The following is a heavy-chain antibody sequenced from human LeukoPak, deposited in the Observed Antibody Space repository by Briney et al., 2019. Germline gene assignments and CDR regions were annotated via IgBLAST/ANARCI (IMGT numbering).Heavy chain of an antibody. V-gene: IGHV4-59*01. CDR3: ARSLSSSSAHDY. J-gene: IGHJ4*02. CDR1: GGSISSYY. CDR2: IYYSGST. D-gene: IGHD6-6*01. Sequence: SETLSLTCTVSGGSISSYYWSWIRQPPGKGLEWIGYIYYSGSTNYNPSLKSRVTISVDTSKNQFSLKLSSVTAADTAVYYCARSLSSSSAHDYWGQGTLVTVSS.